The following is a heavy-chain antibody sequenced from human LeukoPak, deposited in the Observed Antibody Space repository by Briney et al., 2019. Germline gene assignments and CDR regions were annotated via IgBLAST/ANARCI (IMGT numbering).Heavy chain of an antibody. J-gene: IGHJ4*02. CDR3: ARDFRLGGTTGWIN. CDR2: ISAGGHDR. CDR1: GFIFGDYA. V-gene: IGHV3-23*01. Sequence: GGSLRLSCEASGFIFGDYAMTWVRQTPGNGLEWVSGISAGGHDRNYADSVKGRFTISRDNSRGTVYLQMDSLRADDTGFYFCARDFRLGGTTGWINWGKGTLVIVSS. D-gene: IGHD1/OR15-1a*01.